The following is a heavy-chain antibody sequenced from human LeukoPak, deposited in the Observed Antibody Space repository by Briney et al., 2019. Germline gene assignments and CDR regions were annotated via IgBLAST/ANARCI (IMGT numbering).Heavy chain of an antibody. Sequence: ASVKVSCKASGYTFTSYDINWVRQATGQGLEWMGWMNPNSGNTGYAQKFQGRVTMTRNTSISTAYMELSSLRSEDTAVYYCARGCRFLEWLSFGRHYYYYYMDVWGKETTVTVSS. J-gene: IGHJ6*03. CDR1: GYTFTSYD. V-gene: IGHV1-8*01. CDR3: ARGCRFLEWLSFGRHYYYYYMDV. D-gene: IGHD3-3*01. CDR2: MNPNSGNT.